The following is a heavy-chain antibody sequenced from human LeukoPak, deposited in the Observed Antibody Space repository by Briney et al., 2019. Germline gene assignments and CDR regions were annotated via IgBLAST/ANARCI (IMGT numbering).Heavy chain of an antibody. J-gene: IGHJ4*02. V-gene: IGHV3-23*01. CDR3: AKVQKSGDYWDFFDY. D-gene: IGHD1-26*01. Sequence: GGSLRLSCAASGFTFSDYALSWVRQASGKGLEWDSAIGGSGGHIYYADSVRGRFTISRDSSKSMLYLHMNSLRPEDTALYYCAKVQKSGDYWDFFDYWGQGTLVTVSS. CDR1: GFTFSDYA. CDR2: IGGSGGHI.